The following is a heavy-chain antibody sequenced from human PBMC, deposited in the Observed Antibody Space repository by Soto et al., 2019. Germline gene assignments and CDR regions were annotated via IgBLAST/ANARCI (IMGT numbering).Heavy chain of an antibody. CDR1: GYTFTSYD. Sequence: QVQLVQSGAEVKKPGASVKVSCKASGYTFTSYDINCVRQATGQGLEWMGWMNPNSGNTGYAQKFQGRGTMTRNTSISTAYMELSSLRSEDTAVYYCAREHSSSWRFDYWGQGTLVTVSS. CDR3: AREHSSSWRFDY. D-gene: IGHD6-13*01. J-gene: IGHJ4*02. V-gene: IGHV1-8*01. CDR2: MNPNSGNT.